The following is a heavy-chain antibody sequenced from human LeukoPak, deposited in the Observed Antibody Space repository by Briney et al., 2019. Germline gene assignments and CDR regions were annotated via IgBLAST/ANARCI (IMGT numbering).Heavy chain of an antibody. J-gene: IGHJ4*02. CDR3: ARVTYYDFWSGYYKSFDY. Sequence: GGSLRLSCAASGFTFSSYAMSWVRQAPGKGLEWVSAIRGSGGSTYYADSVKGRFTISRDNAKNSLYLQMNSLRAEDTAVYYCARVTYYDFWSGYYKSFDYWGQGTLVTVSS. CDR2: IRGSGGST. CDR1: GFTFSSYA. D-gene: IGHD3-3*01. V-gene: IGHV3-23*01.